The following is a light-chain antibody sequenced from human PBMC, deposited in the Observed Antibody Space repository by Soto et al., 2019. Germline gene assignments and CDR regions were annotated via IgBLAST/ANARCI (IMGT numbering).Light chain of an antibody. CDR2: YDS. CDR1: NIGSES. J-gene: IGLJ2*01. Sequence: SYELTQPPSVSVAPGKTATITCGGNNIGSESVHWYQQRPGQAPVLVISYDSDRPSGIPERFSGSNSGNTATLTISRVEAGDEADYCCHVWDTNVVFGGGTKLTVL. CDR3: HVWDTNVV. V-gene: IGLV3-21*04.